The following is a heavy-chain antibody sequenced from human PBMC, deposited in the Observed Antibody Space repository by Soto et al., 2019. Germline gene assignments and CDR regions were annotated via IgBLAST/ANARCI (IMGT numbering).Heavy chain of an antibody. J-gene: IGHJ6*02. D-gene: IGHD3-22*01. Sequence: PGGSLRLSCAASGFTFSSYWMSWVRQAPGKGLEWVANIKQDGSEKYYVDSVKGRFTISRDNAKNSLYLQMNSPRAEDTAVYYCARVNGITMIVVVNHHYHGMDVWGQGTTVTVSS. V-gene: IGHV3-7*03. CDR3: ARVNGITMIVVVNHHYHGMDV. CDR1: GFTFSSYW. CDR2: IKQDGSEK.